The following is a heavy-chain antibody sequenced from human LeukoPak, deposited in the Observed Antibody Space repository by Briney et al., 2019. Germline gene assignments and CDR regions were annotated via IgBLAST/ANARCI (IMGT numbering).Heavy chain of an antibody. CDR2: IIPIFGTA. J-gene: IGHJ4*02. D-gene: IGHD4-23*01. CDR3: ASNYGGNSDY. CDR1: GGTFTSYA. Sequence: SGKVSCKASGGTFTSYAISWVRQAPGQGLEWMGGIIPIFGTANYAQKFQGRVTITTDESTSTAYMELSSLRSEDTAVYYCASNYGGNSDYWGQGTLVTVSS. V-gene: IGHV1-69*05.